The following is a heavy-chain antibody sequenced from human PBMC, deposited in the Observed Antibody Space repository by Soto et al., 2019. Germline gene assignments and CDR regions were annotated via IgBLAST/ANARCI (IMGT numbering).Heavy chain of an antibody. Sequence: QVQLQESGPGLVKPSETLSLTCTVSGGSVSSGSYYWSWIRQPPGKGLEWIGYIYYSGSTNYNPSLKSRVTISVDTSKNQFSLKLSSVTAADTAVYYCAKTTVTTARATPRFTYGMDVWGQGTTVTVSS. J-gene: IGHJ6*02. CDR3: AKTTVTTARATPRFTYGMDV. V-gene: IGHV4-61*01. CDR1: GGSVSSGSYY. CDR2: IYYSGST. D-gene: IGHD4-4*01.